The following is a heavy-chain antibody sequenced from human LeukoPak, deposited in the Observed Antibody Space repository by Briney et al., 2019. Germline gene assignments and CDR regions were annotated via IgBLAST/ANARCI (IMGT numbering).Heavy chain of an antibody. J-gene: IGHJ4*02. CDR1: GFTFSSYW. V-gene: IGHV3-7*03. CDR2: IKQDGSEE. D-gene: IGHD6-13*01. Sequence: QSGGSLRLSCAASGFTFSSYWMSWVRQAPGKGLEWVANIKQDGSEEYYVDSVKGRFAISRDNAKNSLYLQMNSLRAEDTAVYYCASYRYSSSWDYFDYWGQGTLVTVSS. CDR3: ASYRYSSSWDYFDY.